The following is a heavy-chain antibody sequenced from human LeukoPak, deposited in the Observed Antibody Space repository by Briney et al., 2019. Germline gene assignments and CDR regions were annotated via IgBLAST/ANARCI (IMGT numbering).Heavy chain of an antibody. J-gene: IGHJ6*04. V-gene: IGHV3-23*01. Sequence: HPGGSLRLSCAASGFTFNNSAMSWVRQAPGKGLEWVSSISGSGRSTYYADSVKGRFTVSKDSSKNTPFLQTNSLRPDDTAIYYCSRHGPRGPFASGTSRVYYGLDVWGKGTTVTVSS. CDR1: GFTFNNSA. CDR2: ISGSGRST. D-gene: IGHD3-10*01. CDR3: SRHGPRGPFASGTSRVYYGLDV.